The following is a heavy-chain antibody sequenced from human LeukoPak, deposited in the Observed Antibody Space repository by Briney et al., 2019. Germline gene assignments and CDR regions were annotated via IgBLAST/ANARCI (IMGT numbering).Heavy chain of an antibody. CDR3: ARRWNYGRNYYTDV. D-gene: IGHD1-7*01. CDR1: GGSFSNYY. Sequence: SETLSLTCAVYGGSFSNYYWSWIRQSPGKGLEWIGEINDSGTINYNPSLMSRVTTSVDKSKNQFSLKLSSVTAADTAVYYCARRWNYGRNYYTDVWGKGATVSVSS. V-gene: IGHV4-34*01. CDR2: INDSGTI. J-gene: IGHJ6*03.